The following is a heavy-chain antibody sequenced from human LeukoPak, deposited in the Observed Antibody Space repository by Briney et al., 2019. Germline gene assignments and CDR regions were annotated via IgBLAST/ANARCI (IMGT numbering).Heavy chain of an antibody. V-gene: IGHV1-2*02. D-gene: IGHD1-26*01. J-gene: IGHJ6*03. CDR2: INPNSGGT. CDR1: GYTFTGYY. CDR3: ARDRHSGSYPLNYYYYMDV. Sequence: GASVKVSCKASGYTFTGYYMHWVRQAPGQGLEWMGWINPNSGGTNYAQKFQGRVTMTRDTSISTAYMELSRLRSDDTAVYYCARDRHSGSYPLNYYYYMDVWGKGTTVTVSS.